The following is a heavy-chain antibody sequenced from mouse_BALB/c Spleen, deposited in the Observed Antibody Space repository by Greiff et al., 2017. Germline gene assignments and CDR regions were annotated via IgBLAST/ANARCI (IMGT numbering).Heavy chain of an antibody. CDR1: GFTFSSFG. CDR2: ISSGSSTI. Sequence: EVKLMESGGGLVQPGGSRKLSCAASGFTFSSFGMHWVRQAPEKGLEWVAYISSGSSTIYYADTVKGRFTISRDNPKNTLFLQMTSLRSEDTAMYYCARGYYYGSSYFDYWGQGTTLTVSS. V-gene: IGHV5-17*02. J-gene: IGHJ2*01. CDR3: ARGYYYGSSYFDY. D-gene: IGHD1-1*01.